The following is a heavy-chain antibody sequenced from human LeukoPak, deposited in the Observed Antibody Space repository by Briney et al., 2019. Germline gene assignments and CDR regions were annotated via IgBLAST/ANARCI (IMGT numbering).Heavy chain of an antibody. D-gene: IGHD3-10*01. CDR3: ARGGTFGEPFSRS. V-gene: IGHV4-34*01. Sequence: PSETLSLTCAAYGGPFSGFYWSWIRQSPGKGLEWIGEINQSGVTNYSPSLKSRVTISADTSKNQFSLKVNSVTAADTAVYYCARGGTFGEPFSRSWGQGTLVTVSS. CDR2: INQSGVT. CDR1: GGPFSGFY. J-gene: IGHJ4*02.